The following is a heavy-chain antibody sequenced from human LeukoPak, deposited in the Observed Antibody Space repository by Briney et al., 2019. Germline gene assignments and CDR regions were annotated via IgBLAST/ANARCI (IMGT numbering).Heavy chain of an antibody. CDR3: ARGRQGGVLYGMDV. CDR2: INPTSGVT. CDR1: GYTFTDYY. J-gene: IGHJ6*02. D-gene: IGHD3-10*01. Sequence: GTSVKVSFKPSGYTFTDYYLHRVRQAPGQGLKWMGWINPTSGVTNYAQKCQGRVNMTRDASMSTAYRELSRLTSDDTAVYYCARGRQGGVLYGMDVWGQGTRVTVSS. V-gene: IGHV1-2*02.